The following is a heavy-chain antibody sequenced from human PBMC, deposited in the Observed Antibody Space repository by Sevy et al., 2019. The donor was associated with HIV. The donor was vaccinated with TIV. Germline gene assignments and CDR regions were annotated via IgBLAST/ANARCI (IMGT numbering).Heavy chain of an antibody. CDR2: ISIAGDIV. V-gene: IGHV3-11*01. CDR1: GFTFSDYY. Sequence: GGSLRLSCAASGFTFSDYYMSWIRQAPGRGLEWIAYISIAGDIVNYADSVKGRFTISRDNAKNSLYLQLNSLRAEDTAVYYCARAAADRSGGTCYSAASNQYFQHWGQGTLVTVSS. J-gene: IGHJ1*01. CDR3: ARAAADRSGGTCYSAASNQYFQH. D-gene: IGHD2-15*01.